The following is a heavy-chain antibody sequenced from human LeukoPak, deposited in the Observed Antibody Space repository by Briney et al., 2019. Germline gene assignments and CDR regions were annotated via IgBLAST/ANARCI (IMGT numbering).Heavy chain of an antibody. CDR1: GFTFSSYA. CDR3: ARGRIARLPYFDY. Sequence: GGSLRLSCAASGFTFSSYAMHWVRQAPGKGLEWVALISYDGSNKYYADSVKARFIISRDNSKNTVYLQMNSLRAEDTAVYYCARGRIARLPYFDYWGQGTLVTVSS. V-gene: IGHV3-30*04. J-gene: IGHJ4*02. CDR2: ISYDGSNK. D-gene: IGHD5-18*01.